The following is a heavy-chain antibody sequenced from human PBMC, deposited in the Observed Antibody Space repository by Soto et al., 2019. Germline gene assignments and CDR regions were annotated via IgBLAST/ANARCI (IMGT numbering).Heavy chain of an antibody. CDR1: GFTFTNFG. D-gene: IGHD6-13*01. CDR3: AKTRSSGWYGVDY. J-gene: IGHJ4*02. Sequence: QVQLVESGGGVVQPRTSLRLSCATSGFTFTNFGIHWVRQAPGKGLEWVAVTSYDGNNIYYGDSVKGRFTISRDNSKNTLYLQMDSLRLEDAAVYFCAKTRSSGWYGVDYWGQGALVTVSS. V-gene: IGHV3-30*18. CDR2: TSYDGNNI.